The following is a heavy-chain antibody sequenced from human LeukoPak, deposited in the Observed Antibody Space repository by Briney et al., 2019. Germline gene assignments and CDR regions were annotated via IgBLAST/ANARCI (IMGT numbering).Heavy chain of an antibody. Sequence: SGGSLRLSCAASGFTFNRYGMSWVRQAPGKGLEWVSGISASGANRYYADSVKGRFTISRDNSRDTLSVQINSLRAEDTAVYYCAKLQPVVIPAAMLGFDYWGQGILVTVSS. CDR3: AKLQPVVIPAAMLGFDY. CDR2: ISASGANR. CDR1: GFTFNRYG. V-gene: IGHV3-23*01. D-gene: IGHD2-2*01. J-gene: IGHJ4*02.